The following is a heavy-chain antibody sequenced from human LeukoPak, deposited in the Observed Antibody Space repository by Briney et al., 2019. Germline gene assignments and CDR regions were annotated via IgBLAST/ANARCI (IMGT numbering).Heavy chain of an antibody. CDR3: ARLGVAVAGTKYFQH. CDR1: GYSFTSYW. V-gene: IGHV5-51*01. J-gene: IGHJ1*01. CDR2: IYPGDSDT. Sequence: GESLKISCKGSGYSFTSYWIGWVRQMPGKGLEWMGIIYPGDSDTRYSPSFQGQVTISADKSISTAYQQWSSLKASDTAMYYCARLGVAVAGTKYFQHWGQGTLVTVSS. D-gene: IGHD6-19*01.